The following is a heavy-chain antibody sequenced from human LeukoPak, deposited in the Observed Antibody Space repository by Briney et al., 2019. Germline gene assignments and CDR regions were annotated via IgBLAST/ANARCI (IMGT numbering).Heavy chain of an antibody. D-gene: IGHD5-24*01. CDR2: ISSSGSTI. CDR3: ASLDGYNFGDAFDI. Sequence: GGSLRLSCAASGFTSSDYYMSWIRQAPGKGLEWVSYISSSGSTIYYADSVKGRFTISRDNAKNTLYLQMNSLRAEDTAVYYCASLDGYNFGDAFDIWGQGTMVTVSS. J-gene: IGHJ3*02. CDR1: GFTSSDYY. V-gene: IGHV3-11*04.